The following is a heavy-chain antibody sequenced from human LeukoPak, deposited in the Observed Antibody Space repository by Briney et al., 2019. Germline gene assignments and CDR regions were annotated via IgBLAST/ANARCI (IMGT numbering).Heavy chain of an antibody. J-gene: IGHJ5*02. Sequence: SETLSLTCTVSGGSISSYYWSWIRQPPGKGLEWIGYIYYSGSTNYNPSLKSRVTISVDTSKNHFSLRLSSVTAADTAVYYCARQGENYYGSGTYFNYRWFDPWGQGTLVTVSS. CDR3: ARQGENYYGSGTYFNYRWFDP. D-gene: IGHD3-10*01. V-gene: IGHV4-59*08. CDR1: GGSISSYY. CDR2: IYYSGST.